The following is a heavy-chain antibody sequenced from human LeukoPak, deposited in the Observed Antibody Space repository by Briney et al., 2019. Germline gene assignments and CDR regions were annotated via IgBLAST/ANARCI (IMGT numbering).Heavy chain of an antibody. CDR2: IIPIFGTA. Sequence: ASVKVSCKASGGTFSSYAISWVRQAPGQGLEWMGEIIPIFGTANYAQKFQGRVTITTDESTSTAYMELSSLRSEDTAVYYCARDMVGYCSGGSCWFDPWGQGTLVTVSS. CDR3: ARDMVGYCSGGSCWFDP. CDR1: GGTFSSYA. D-gene: IGHD2-15*01. J-gene: IGHJ5*02. V-gene: IGHV1-69*05.